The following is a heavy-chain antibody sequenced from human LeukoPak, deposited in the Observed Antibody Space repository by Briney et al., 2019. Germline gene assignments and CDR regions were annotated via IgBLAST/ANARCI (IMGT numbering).Heavy chain of an antibody. V-gene: IGHV3-30-3*01. Sequence: AGGSLRLSCAASGFTFSSYAMHWVRQAPGKGLEWVAVISYDGSNKYYADSVKGRFTISRDNSKNTLYLQMNSLRAEDTAVYYCARPPGGNNVWGQGTTVTVSS. CDR2: ISYDGSNK. CDR3: ARPPGGNNV. D-gene: IGHD4-23*01. J-gene: IGHJ6*02. CDR1: GFTFSSYA.